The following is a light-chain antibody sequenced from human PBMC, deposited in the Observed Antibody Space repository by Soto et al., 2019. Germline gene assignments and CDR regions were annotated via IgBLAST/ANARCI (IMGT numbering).Light chain of an antibody. Sequence: EIVMTQSPATLSVSPGERATLSCRASQSVNSNLAWYQQKPVQAPRLVIYGASTRATGIPARFSGSGSGTEFTLTISSLQSEDFAVYYCQQYKNFWTFGQGTKVEIK. CDR2: GAS. J-gene: IGKJ1*01. CDR1: QSVNSN. CDR3: QQYKNFWT. V-gene: IGKV3-15*01.